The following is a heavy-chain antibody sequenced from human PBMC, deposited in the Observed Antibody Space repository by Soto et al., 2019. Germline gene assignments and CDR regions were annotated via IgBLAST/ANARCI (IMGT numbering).Heavy chain of an antibody. Sequence: QVQLQESGPGLVKPSQTLSLTCTVSAGSISSGDYYWSWIRQHPGKGLEWIGHLYYSGSTYYNPSLTSQVTISVDTSKNQFALKLSSVTAADTAVYYCARVSYSSYTRYYYYGMDVWGQGTTVTVSS. J-gene: IGHJ6*02. CDR1: AGSISSGDYY. CDR2: LYYSGST. V-gene: IGHV4-31*01. CDR3: ARVSYSSYTRYYYYGMDV. D-gene: IGHD6-6*01.